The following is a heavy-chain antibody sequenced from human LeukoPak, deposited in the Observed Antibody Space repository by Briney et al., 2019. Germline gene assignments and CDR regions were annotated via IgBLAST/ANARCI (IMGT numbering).Heavy chain of an antibody. D-gene: IGHD6-19*01. J-gene: IGHJ4*02. Sequence: SGGSLRLSCAASGFTFSSSWMHWVRQAPGEGLVWVSRLNSDGRSTNYADFVKGRFTISRDNAKNSLYLQMNSLRAEDTALYYCAKAPIAVAGPSSYYFDYWGQGTLVTVSS. CDR1: GFTFSSSW. V-gene: IGHV3-74*01. CDR3: AKAPIAVAGPSSYYFDY. CDR2: LNSDGRST.